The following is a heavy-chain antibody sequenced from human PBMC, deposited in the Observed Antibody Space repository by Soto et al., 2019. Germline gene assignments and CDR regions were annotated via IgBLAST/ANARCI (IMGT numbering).Heavy chain of an antibody. Sequence: SVKVSCKASGFTFTSSAVQWVRQARGQRLEWIGWIVVGSGNTNYAQKFQERVTITRDMSTSAAYMELSSLRSEDTAVYYCAARTPQGIAAAGTCDYYYYGMDVWGQGTTVTVSS. D-gene: IGHD6-13*01. CDR2: IVVGSGNT. V-gene: IGHV1-58*01. CDR3: AARTPQGIAAAGTCDYYYYGMDV. CDR1: GFTFTSSA. J-gene: IGHJ6*02.